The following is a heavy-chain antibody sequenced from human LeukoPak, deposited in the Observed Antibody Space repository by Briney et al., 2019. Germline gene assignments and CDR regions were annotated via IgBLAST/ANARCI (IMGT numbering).Heavy chain of an antibody. CDR2: IYYSGST. CDR1: GGSISSSSYY. Sequence: SETLSLTCTVSGGSISSSSYYWGWIRQPPGKGLEWIGSIYYSGSTYYNPSLKSRVTISVDTSKNQSSLKLSSVTAADTAVYYCAVIAVAGRRFIDYWGQGTLVTVSS. V-gene: IGHV4-39*01. CDR3: AVIAVAGRRFIDY. D-gene: IGHD6-19*01. J-gene: IGHJ4*02.